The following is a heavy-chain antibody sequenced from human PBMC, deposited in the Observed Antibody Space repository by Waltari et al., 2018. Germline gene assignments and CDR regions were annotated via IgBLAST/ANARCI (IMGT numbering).Heavy chain of an antibody. CDR1: GFTFRNPW. CDR2: IKTQSDGGGAT. D-gene: IGHD3-16*02. J-gene: IGHJ4*02. CDR3: TTDQGDSYTFYSFDY. Sequence: EVQLVESGGGLVNPGGSLRLSCAASGFTFRNPWLAWFSQAPRKGLEWIARIKTQSDGGGATYYAAPVTGRFTVSRDDSKNMLYLQMSSLKTEDTAMYYCTTDQGDSYTFYSFDYWGQGTLVTVSS. V-gene: IGHV3-15*01.